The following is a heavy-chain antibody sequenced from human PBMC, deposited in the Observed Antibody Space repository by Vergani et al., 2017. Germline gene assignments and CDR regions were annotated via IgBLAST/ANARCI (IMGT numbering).Heavy chain of an antibody. J-gene: IGHJ6*03. Sequence: QVQLQESCPGLVKPSQTLSLTCTVSGGSISSGGYYWSWIRPHPGKGLEWIGYIYYSVSTYYNPPLKSLVTISVDTSKNQFSLKLSSVTAADTSVYYCARDRGAAAERMGYYYYYMDVWGKGTTVTVSS. CDR2: IYYSVST. D-gene: IGHD6-13*01. CDR3: ARDRGAAAERMGYYYYYMDV. CDR1: GGSISSGGYY. V-gene: IGHV4-31*01.